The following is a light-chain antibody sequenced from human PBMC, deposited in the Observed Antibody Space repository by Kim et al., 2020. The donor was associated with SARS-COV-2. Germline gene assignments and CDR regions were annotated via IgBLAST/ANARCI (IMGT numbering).Light chain of an antibody. CDR1: SLRSYY. CDR2: GKN. J-gene: IGLJ2*01. CDR3: NSRDSNDNVV. V-gene: IGLV3-19*01. Sequence: SSELTQDPAVSVALGQTVRITCQGDSLRSYYATWYQQKPGHAPILVIYGKNNRPSGIPDRLSGSSSGNTTSLTITGTQAGAEADYYCNSRDSNDNVVFGG.